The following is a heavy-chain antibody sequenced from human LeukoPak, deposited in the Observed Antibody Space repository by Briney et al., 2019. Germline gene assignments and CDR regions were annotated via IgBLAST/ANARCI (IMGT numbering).Heavy chain of an antibody. CDR1: GGTFSSYA. D-gene: IGHD1-26*01. J-gene: IGHJ4*02. Sequence: SVKVSCKSSGGTFSSYAISWVRQAPGQGLEWMGRIIPIFGTANYAQKFQGRVTITTDESTSTAYMELSSLRSEDTAVYYCACRDVGALPSPQTKNFDYWGQGTLVTVSS. CDR2: IIPIFGTA. CDR3: ACRDVGALPSPQTKNFDY. V-gene: IGHV1-69*05.